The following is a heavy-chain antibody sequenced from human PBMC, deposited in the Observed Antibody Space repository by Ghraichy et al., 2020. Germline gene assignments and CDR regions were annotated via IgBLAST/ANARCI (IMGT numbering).Heavy chain of an antibody. CDR1: GFTFSSYG. CDR2: ISYDGSNK. Sequence: GESLNISCAASGFTFSSYGMHWVRQAPGKWLEWVAVISYDGSNKYYADSVKGRFTISRVNSKNTLYLQMNSLRAEDTAGYYCAKDSRAAEMATNDIDYWGQGTLVTVSS. J-gene: IGHJ4*02. CDR3: AKDSRAAEMATNDIDY. D-gene: IGHD5-24*01. V-gene: IGHV3-30*18.